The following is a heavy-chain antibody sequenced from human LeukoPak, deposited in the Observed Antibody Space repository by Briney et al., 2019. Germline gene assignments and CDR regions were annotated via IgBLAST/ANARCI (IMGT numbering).Heavy chain of an antibody. V-gene: IGHV3-7*01. Sequence: GSLRLSCTASGFTFSSYWVSWVRQAPGKGLEWVANIKKDGSEKYYVDSVKGRFTISRDNAKTSLYLQMNSLRAEDTAVFYCARHLSGVTGYTYGRGIDYWGQGTLVTVSS. CDR1: GFTFSSYW. CDR2: IKKDGSEK. D-gene: IGHD5-18*01. J-gene: IGHJ4*02. CDR3: ARHLSGVTGYTYGRGIDY.